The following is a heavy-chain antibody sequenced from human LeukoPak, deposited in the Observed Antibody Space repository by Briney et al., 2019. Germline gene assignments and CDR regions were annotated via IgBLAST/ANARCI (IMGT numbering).Heavy chain of an antibody. CDR3: ARMVVDITRYFDP. CDR1: GDSLSSSRYA. CDR2: IYHGGST. Sequence: TLSLTCSVSGDSLSSSRYAWSWLRQPPGKGLEWIGYIYHGGSTHYNPSLESRVTLSMDRSKKQFYLKLASATAADTAVYYCARMVVDITRYFDPWGQGTLVTVSS. J-gene: IGHJ5*02. V-gene: IGHV4-30-2*01. D-gene: IGHD2-15*01.